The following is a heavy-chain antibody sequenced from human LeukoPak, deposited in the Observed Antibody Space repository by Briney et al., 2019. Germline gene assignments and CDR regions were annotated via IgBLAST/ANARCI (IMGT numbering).Heavy chain of an antibody. Sequence: SETLSLTCTVSGGPISSYYWSWIRQPPGKGLECIGSIYYSGSTYYNTSLKSRVTISVDTSKNQFSLKLSSVTAADTAVYYCARDQREYAFDIWGQGTMVTVSS. J-gene: IGHJ3*02. CDR1: GGPISSYY. CDR2: IYYSGST. V-gene: IGHV4-59*12. D-gene: IGHD6-25*01. CDR3: ARDQREYAFDI.